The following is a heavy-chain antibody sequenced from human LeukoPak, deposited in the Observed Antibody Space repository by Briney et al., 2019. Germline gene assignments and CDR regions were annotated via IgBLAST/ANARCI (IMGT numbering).Heavy chain of an antibody. CDR2: IYHSGST. D-gene: IGHD6-6*01. J-gene: IGHJ4*02. V-gene: IGHV4-4*02. CDR3: ARGGASSRYFDC. Sequence: SETLSLTCAVSGGSISSSNWWSWVRQPPGKELEWIGEIYHSGSTNHNPSLKSRVTISVDKSKNQFSLKLSSVTAADTAVYYCARGGASSRYFDCWGQGTLVTVSS. CDR1: GGSISSSNW.